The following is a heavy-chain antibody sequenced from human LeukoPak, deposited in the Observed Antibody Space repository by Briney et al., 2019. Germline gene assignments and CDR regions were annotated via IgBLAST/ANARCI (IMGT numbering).Heavy chain of an antibody. CDR2: IYYTGST. D-gene: IGHD6-19*01. V-gene: IGHV4-59*01. CDR1: GGSIRSYY. J-gene: IGHJ4*02. CDR3: ARVLPYSSGWGVDY. Sequence: SETLSLTCTVSGGSIRSYYWSWIRQPPGKGLEWIGFIYYTGSTNYNPSLKSRVTISVDTSKNQFSLNLISVTAADTAVYYCARVLPYSSGWGVDYWGQGALVTVSS.